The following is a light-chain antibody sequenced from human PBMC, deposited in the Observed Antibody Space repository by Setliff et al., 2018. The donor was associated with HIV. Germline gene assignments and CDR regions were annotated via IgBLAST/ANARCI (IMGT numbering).Light chain of an antibody. CDR1: SNDVGGYNY. Sequence: QSALTQPASVSGSPGQSITISCTGTSNDVGGYNYVSWYQQHPGKAPKLMIYEVTNRPSGVSYRFSGSKSGNTASLTISGLQAEDEADYYCSSFGSSNTHVFGTGTKVTVL. CDR2: EVT. CDR3: SSFGSSNTHV. J-gene: IGLJ1*01. V-gene: IGLV2-14*01.